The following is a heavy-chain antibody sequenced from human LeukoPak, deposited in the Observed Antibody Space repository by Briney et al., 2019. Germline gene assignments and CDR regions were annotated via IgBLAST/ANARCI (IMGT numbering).Heavy chain of an antibody. CDR1: GFTFCSNW. D-gene: IGHD5-24*01. V-gene: IGHV3-7*04. Sequence: GGSLRLSCTASGFTFCSNWMNWVRQAQGKGLEWVANPKQDGSEKYYVDSVKGRFTISRANATKSLYLQMNSRRAEDTALYYCARETEMANFDYWGQGTLVTVSS. CDR2: PKQDGSEK. J-gene: IGHJ4*02. CDR3: ARETEMANFDY.